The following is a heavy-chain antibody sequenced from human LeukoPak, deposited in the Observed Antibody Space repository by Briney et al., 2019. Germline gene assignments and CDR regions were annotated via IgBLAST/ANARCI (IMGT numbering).Heavy chain of an antibody. CDR2: INSDGINT. CDR3: ARGGLYSSSFYFDY. Sequence: QPGGSLRLSCAASGFTFSNYWMHWVRQAPGKGLVWVSRINSDGINTSYADSVKGRFTISRDNAKNSLYLQMNSLRAEDTAVYYCARGGLYSSSFYFDYWGQGTLVTVSS. CDR1: GFTFSNYW. J-gene: IGHJ4*02. V-gene: IGHV3-74*01. D-gene: IGHD6-6*01.